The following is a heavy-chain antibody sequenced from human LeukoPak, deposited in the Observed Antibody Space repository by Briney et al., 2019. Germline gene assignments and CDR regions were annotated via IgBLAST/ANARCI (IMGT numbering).Heavy chain of an antibody. V-gene: IGHV3-33*06. CDR1: GFTFSIYG. J-gene: IGHJ4*02. Sequence: GGSLRLSCAASGFTFSIYGMHWVRQAPGKGLEWVAVIWYDGSNKYYADSVKGRFTISRDNSKNTLYLQMNSLRAEDTAVYYCAKFIVVVVAATSYFDYWGQGTLVTVSS. D-gene: IGHD2-15*01. CDR3: AKFIVVVVAATSYFDY. CDR2: IWYDGSNK.